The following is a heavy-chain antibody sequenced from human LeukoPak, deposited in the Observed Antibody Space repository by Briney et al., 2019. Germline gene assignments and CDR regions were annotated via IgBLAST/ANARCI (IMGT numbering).Heavy chain of an antibody. V-gene: IGHV4-59*11. CDR3: ASRPGGSTWYGVFDY. J-gene: IGHJ4*02. CDR1: GASMSNHI. D-gene: IGHD6-13*01. Sequence: PSETLSLTCTVPGASMSNHIWSWIRQPPGKGLEWIGYIYSSDTTNYNPYLKSRVTMTVDTSENQFSLKLSSVTAADTALYYCASRPGGSTWYGVFDYWSRGTLVTVSS. CDR2: IYSSDTT.